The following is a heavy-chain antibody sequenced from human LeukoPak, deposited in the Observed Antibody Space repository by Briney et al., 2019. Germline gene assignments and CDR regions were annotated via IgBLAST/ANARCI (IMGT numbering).Heavy chain of an antibody. Sequence: PGGSLRLSCAASGFTFSSNAMTWVRQAPGKGLECVSAITGSGGTTYYADSVKGRFTISRDNSKNTLYLQLNNLRAEDTAVYYCAKAYGSNGYYQLPIDFWGQGTLVTVSS. CDR2: ITGSGGTT. J-gene: IGHJ4*02. CDR3: AKAYGSNGYYQLPIDF. CDR1: GFTFSSNA. D-gene: IGHD3-22*01. V-gene: IGHV3-23*01.